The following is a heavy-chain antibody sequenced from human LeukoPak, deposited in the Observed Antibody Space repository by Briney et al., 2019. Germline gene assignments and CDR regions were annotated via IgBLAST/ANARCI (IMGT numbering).Heavy chain of an antibody. CDR2: IIPIFGTA. D-gene: IGHD2-2*01. J-gene: IGHJ3*02. Sequence: SVKVSCKASGGTFSSYAISWVRQAPGQGLEWMGGIIPIFGTANYAQKFQGRVTMTRDTSINTAYMDLSRLRSDDTAVFYCARIVPALDAFDIWGQGTMVTVSS. CDR3: ARIVPALDAFDI. V-gene: IGHV1-69*05. CDR1: GGTFSSYA.